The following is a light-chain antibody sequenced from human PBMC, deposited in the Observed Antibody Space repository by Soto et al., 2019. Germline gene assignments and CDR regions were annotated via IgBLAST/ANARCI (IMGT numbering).Light chain of an antibody. CDR1: NIGSKN. J-gene: IGLJ2*01. V-gene: IGLV3-9*01. Sequence: SYELTQPLSVSVALGQTARITCGGNNIGSKNVHWYQQKPGQAPVLVIYRDSNRPSGIPERFSGFNSGNTATLTISRAQAGDEAYYYCQVWDSSTVFGGGTKVTVL. CDR2: RDS. CDR3: QVWDSSTV.